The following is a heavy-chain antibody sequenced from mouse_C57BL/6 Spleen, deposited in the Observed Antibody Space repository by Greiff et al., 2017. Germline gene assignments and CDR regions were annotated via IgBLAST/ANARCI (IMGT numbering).Heavy chain of an antibody. CDR3: ARENGYYDD. J-gene: IGHJ2*01. V-gene: IGHV5-4*01. CDR2: ISDGGSYT. CDR1: GFTFSSYA. Sequence: EVQVVESGGGLVKPGGSLKLSCAASGFTFSSYAMSWVRQTPEKRLEWVATISDGGSYTYYPDNVKGRFTISRDNAKINLYLQMSHLKSEDTAMYYCARENGYYDDWGQGTTLTVSS. D-gene: IGHD2-3*01.